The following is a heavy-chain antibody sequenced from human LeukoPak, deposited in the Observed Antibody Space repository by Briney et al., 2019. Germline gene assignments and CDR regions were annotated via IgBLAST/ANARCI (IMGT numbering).Heavy chain of an antibody. CDR3: ATHDSAVMVTSAFDF. CDR2: IHYSGNT. D-gene: IGHD3-22*01. J-gene: IGHJ5*01. CDR1: GASISSCS. Sequence: SETLSLTCTVSGASISSCSWSWIRQAPGKGLEWLGNIHYSGNTNYNPSPSLRGRVTISLDMPKNQFSLNLNSVTAADTAVYYCATHDSAVMVTSAFDFWGQGILVTVSS. V-gene: IGHV4-59*01.